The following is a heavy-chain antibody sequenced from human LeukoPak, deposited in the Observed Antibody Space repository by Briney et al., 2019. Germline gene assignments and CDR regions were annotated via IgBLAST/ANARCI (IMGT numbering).Heavy chain of an antibody. J-gene: IGHJ2*01. D-gene: IGHD1-26*01. CDR2: VYYSGST. CDR1: GGSTSSGPYY. V-gene: IGHV4-31*03. CDR3: ARGLSGSYLRYFDL. Sequence: SQTLSLTCTVSGGSTSSGPYYWSWIRPHPGEGLEWIGYVYYSGSTYHNPSLKSRETISADTSKTPSSLNLSSVTAADTAVYYCARGLSGSYLRYFDLWGRGTLVTVSS.